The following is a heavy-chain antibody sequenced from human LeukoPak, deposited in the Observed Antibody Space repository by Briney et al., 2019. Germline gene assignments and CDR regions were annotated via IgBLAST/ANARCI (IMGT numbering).Heavy chain of an antibody. CDR3: ARDPRRAYSYGPKRDNNYFDY. D-gene: IGHD5-18*01. CDR2: ISSSGSTI. V-gene: IGHV3-11*04. J-gene: IGHJ4*02. Sequence: GGSLRLSCAASGFTFRDYCMSWIRQATGKGLEWVSYISSSGSTIYYADSVKGRFTISRDNAKNSLYLQMNSLRAEDTAVYYCARDPRRAYSYGPKRDNNYFDYWGQGTLVTVSS. CDR1: GFTFRDYC.